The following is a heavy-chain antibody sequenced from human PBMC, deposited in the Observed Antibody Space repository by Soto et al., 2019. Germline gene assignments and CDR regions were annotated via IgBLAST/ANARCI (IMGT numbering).Heavy chain of an antibody. CDR1: GYTLASCY. D-gene: IGHD2-2*01. CDR3: ARDLQISIVVVPAAMANTDAFDI. CDR2: INPSGGST. Sequence: GASVKVSSKASGYTLASCYMYWVRQAPGQGLEWMGIINPSGGSTSYAQKFQGRVTMTRDTSTSTVYMELSSLRSEDTAVYYCARDLQISIVVVPAAMANTDAFDIWGQGTMVTVSS. J-gene: IGHJ3*02. V-gene: IGHV1-46*01.